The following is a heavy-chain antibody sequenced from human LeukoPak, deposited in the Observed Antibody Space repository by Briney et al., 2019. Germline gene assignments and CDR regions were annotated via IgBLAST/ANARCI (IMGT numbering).Heavy chain of an antibody. V-gene: IGHV4-38-2*02. CDR1: GYSISSDYY. Sequence: SETLSLTCTVSGYSISSDYYWGWFRQPPGKGLEWIGSIYHSGSTYYNPSLKSGVTISVDTSKNQFSLKLRSVTAADTAVYYCARGKSRGSHIDYWGQGTLVTVSS. CDR3: ARGKSRGSHIDY. D-gene: IGHD1-26*01. J-gene: IGHJ4*02. CDR2: IYHSGST.